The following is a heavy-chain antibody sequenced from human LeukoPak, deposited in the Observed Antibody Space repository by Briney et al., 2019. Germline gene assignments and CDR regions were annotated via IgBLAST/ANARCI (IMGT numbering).Heavy chain of an antibody. D-gene: IGHD2-21*01. V-gene: IGHV3-30*02. CDR1: GFSFNIYD. Sequence: GGSQRLSCAVSGFSFNIYDMHWVRQAPGKGLEWVAFVRYDGSRTDYANSVKGRFTFSRDNSKNTLYLQMNSLRVEDTAVYYCAKGNCGGDCYLYYYYYMDVWGKGTTVTVSS. CDR3: AKGNCGGDCYLYYYYYMDV. CDR2: VRYDGSRT. J-gene: IGHJ6*03.